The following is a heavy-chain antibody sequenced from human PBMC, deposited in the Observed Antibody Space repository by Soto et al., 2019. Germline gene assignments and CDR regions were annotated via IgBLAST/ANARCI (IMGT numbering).Heavy chain of an antibody. CDR3: ARDLWVEPELYYYGMDV. J-gene: IGHJ6*02. D-gene: IGHD1-1*01. CDR1: GDSISSADYY. V-gene: IGHV4-30-4*01. CDR2: IFYSGTT. Sequence: SETLSLTCTVSGDSISSADYYWSWIRQTPGKGLEWIGHIFYSGTTYYNPSLKSRLTISVDTSKNHFSLRLTSVTATDTAVYYCARDLWVEPELYYYGMDVWGQGTTVTVSS.